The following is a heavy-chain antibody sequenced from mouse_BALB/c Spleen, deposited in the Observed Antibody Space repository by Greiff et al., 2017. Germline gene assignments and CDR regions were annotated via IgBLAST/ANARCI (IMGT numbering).Heavy chain of an antibody. J-gene: IGHJ2*01. Sequence: DVKLVESGGGLVKPGGSLKLSCAASGFTFSSYTMSWVRQTPEKRLEWVATISSGGGNTYYPDSVKGRFTISRDNAKNNLYLQMSSLRSEDTALYYCARYRYDFDYWGQGTTLTVSS. V-gene: IGHV5-9*03. CDR3: ARYRYDFDY. CDR2: ISSGGGNT. D-gene: IGHD2-14*01. CDR1: GFTFSSYT.